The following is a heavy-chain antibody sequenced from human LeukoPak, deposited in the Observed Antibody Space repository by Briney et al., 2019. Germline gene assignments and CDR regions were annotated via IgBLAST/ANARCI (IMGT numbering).Heavy chain of an antibody. V-gene: IGHV3-23*01. CDR1: GFSFSNYA. D-gene: IGHD5-18*01. Sequence: GGSLRLSCVGSGFSFSNYAMTWVRQAPGKGLEWVSAISGSGGSTYYADSVKGRFTISRDNSKNTLYLQMNSLRAEDTAVYYCAKDRRGYSYGSYFDYWGQGTLVTVSS. CDR3: AKDRRGYSYGSYFDY. CDR2: ISGSGGST. J-gene: IGHJ4*02.